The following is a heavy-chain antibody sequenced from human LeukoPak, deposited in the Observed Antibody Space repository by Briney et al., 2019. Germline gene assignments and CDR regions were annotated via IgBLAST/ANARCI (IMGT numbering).Heavy chain of an antibody. J-gene: IGHJ4*02. CDR1: GYTFTSYG. CDR2: ISAYNGNT. D-gene: IGHD3-3*01. CDR3: ARGSELRITIFGVENDY. V-gene: IGHV1-18*01. Sequence: ASVKVSCKASGYTFTSYGISWVRQAPGQGLEWMGWISAYNGNTNYAQKLQGRVTMTTDTSTSTAYMELRSLRSDDTAVYYCARGSELRITIFGVENDYWGQGTLVTVSS.